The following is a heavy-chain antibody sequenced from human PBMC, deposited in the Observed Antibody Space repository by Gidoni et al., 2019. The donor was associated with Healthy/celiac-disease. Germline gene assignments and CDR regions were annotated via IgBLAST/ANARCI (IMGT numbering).Heavy chain of an antibody. CDR2: IFSNDEK. D-gene: IGHD2-2*02. V-gene: IGHV2-26*01. Sequence: QVTLKESGPVLAKPTETLTLTCTVSGFSLSNARMGVSWIRQPPGKALEWLAHIFSNDEKSYSTSLKSRLTISKDTSKSQVVLTMTNMDPVDTATYYCARIFVGSTSRYKWDYWGQGTLVTVSS. CDR1: GFSLSNARMG. J-gene: IGHJ4*02. CDR3: ARIFVGSTSRYKWDY.